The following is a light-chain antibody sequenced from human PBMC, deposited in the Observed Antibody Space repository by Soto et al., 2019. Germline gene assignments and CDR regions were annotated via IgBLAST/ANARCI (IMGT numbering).Light chain of an antibody. J-gene: IGLJ2*01. CDR3: AAWDDSLSGVV. CDR1: SSNIGSNY. Sequence: QSVLTQPPSAYGTAGQRVTISCSGSSSNIGSNYVYWYQQLPGTVPQLLIYRNNERPSGVPDRFSGSKSGTSASLAISGLRSEDEADYYCAAWDDSLSGVVFGGGTKVTVL. V-gene: IGLV1-47*01. CDR2: RNN.